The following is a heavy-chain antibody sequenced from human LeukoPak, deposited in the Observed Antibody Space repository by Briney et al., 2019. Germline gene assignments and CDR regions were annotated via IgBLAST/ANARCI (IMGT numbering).Heavy chain of an antibody. CDR1: GFTFSSYG. V-gene: IGHV3-33*01. CDR2: IWYDGTNK. D-gene: IGHD3-22*01. J-gene: IGHJ4*02. Sequence: PGGSLRLSCAASGFTFSSYGMTWVRQAPGKGLEWVANIWYDGTNKHYADSVKGRFTISRDNSKNTLYLQMDSLRAEDTAVYYCARVIFNYDNSGLNYWGQGTLVTVSP. CDR3: ARVIFNYDNSGLNY.